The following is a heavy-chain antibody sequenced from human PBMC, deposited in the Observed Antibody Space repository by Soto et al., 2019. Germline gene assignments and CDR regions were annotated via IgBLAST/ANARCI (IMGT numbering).Heavy chain of an antibody. CDR2: ISAYNGNT. Sequence: ASVKVSCKASGYTFTSYGISWVRQAPGQGLEWMGWISAYNGNTNYAQKLQGRVTMTTDTSTSTAYMELRSLRSDDTAVYYRARVDLDDHASSGFFTDYWGRGTLVTVSS. CDR3: ARVDLDDHASSGFFTDY. CDR1: GYTFTSYG. J-gene: IGHJ4*02. V-gene: IGHV1-18*01. D-gene: IGHD3-22*01.